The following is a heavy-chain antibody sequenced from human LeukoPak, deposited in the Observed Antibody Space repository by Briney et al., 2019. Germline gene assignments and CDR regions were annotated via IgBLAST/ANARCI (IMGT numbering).Heavy chain of an antibody. J-gene: IGHJ4*02. D-gene: IGHD2/OR15-2a*01. CDR3: ARGLFPRQYYFDY. Sequence: GGSLRLSCAASGFSFSGSAIHWVRRASGKGLEWVGRIRNKADSYATAYAASVKGRFAISRDDSKNTAYLQMNSLRAEDTAVYYCARGLFPRQYYFDYWGQGTLVTVSS. CDR1: GFSFSGSA. V-gene: IGHV3-73*01. CDR2: IRNKADSYAT.